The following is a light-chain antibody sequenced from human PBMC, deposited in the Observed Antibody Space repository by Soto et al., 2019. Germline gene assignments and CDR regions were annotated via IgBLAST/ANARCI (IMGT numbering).Light chain of an antibody. CDR1: SSDVGGYNY. V-gene: IGLV2-14*03. Sequence: QSVLTQPASVSGSPGQSITISCTGTSSDVGGYNYVSWYQQHPGKAPKLMIYDVSNRPSGVSNRFSGSKSGNTASLTISGLQGEDEADYYCCSYTSSSTPVVFGGGTKLTVL. J-gene: IGLJ2*01. CDR2: DVS. CDR3: CSYTSSSTPVV.